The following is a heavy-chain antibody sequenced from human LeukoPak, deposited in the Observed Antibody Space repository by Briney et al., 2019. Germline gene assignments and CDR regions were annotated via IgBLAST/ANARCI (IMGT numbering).Heavy chain of an antibody. V-gene: IGHV3-33*01. CDR2: IWSDGSDD. CDR3: ARDPSGSGWSLSD. CDR1: GFNFGSDA. D-gene: IGHD6-19*01. Sequence: GGSLRLSCTASGFNFGSDAMHWVRQAPGKGLEWVAFIWSDGSDDHYADSVKGRFTISRDNSKNTVCLQMNSLRAEDTAVYFCARDPSGSGWSLSDWGQGTPVTVSS. J-gene: IGHJ4*02.